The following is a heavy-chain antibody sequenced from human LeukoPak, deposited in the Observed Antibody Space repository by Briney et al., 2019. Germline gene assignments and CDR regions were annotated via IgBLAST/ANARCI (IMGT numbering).Heavy chain of an antibody. CDR2: ISSSSSYV. D-gene: IGHD3-3*01. CDR1: GFTFSSYS. CDR3: ARLSSRVAPDY. Sequence: GGSLRLSCAASGFTFSSYSMNWVRQAPGKGLEWVSSISSSSSYVYYADSVKDRFTISRDNAKNSLYLQMNSLRAEDTAVYYCARLSSRVAPDYWGQGTLVTVSS. V-gene: IGHV3-21*01. J-gene: IGHJ4*02.